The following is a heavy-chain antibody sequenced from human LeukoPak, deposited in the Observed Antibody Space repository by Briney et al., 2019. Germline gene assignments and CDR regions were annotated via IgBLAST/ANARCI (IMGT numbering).Heavy chain of an antibody. D-gene: IGHD6-13*01. V-gene: IGHV3-11*01. Sequence: GGSLRLSCAASGFTFSDFHMSWIRQAPGKGLEWVSYISGSAGTTYYAASVKGRFTSSRDNAENSLYLQMNSLRAEDTAVYYCAREGSSSWFVNSWGQGTLVTVSS. CDR3: AREGSSSWFVNS. J-gene: IGHJ4*02. CDR1: GFTFSDFH. CDR2: ISGSAGTT.